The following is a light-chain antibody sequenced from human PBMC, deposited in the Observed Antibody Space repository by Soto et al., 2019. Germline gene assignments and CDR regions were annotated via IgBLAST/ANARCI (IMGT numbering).Light chain of an antibody. J-gene: IGKJ2*01. CDR1: QSVSSSF. CDR2: GAS. Sequence: EIVLTQSPGTLSLSPGERATLSCRASQSVSSSFLAWYQQKPGQAPRLLIYGASSRATGIPDRFSGSGSGTDFTLTISRLEPEDFAVYYCQQNRNTFGQGTKLEIK. V-gene: IGKV3-20*01. CDR3: QQNRNT.